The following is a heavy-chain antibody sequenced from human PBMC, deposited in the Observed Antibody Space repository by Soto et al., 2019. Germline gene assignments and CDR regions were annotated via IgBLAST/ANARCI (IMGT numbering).Heavy chain of an antibody. CDR2: IYYSGRT. D-gene: IGHD2-21*02. CDR3: ARQRTTVVTQAYFDH. V-gene: IGHV4-39*01. J-gene: IGHJ4*02. Sequence: KTSETLSLTCIVSGESISSSSYYWGWIRQPPGKCLEWIGSIYYSGRTYYNPSFKSRVTISIDTSKNQFSLKLSSVTATDTAVYYCARQRTTVVTQAYFDHWGQGALVTVYS. CDR1: GESISSSSYY.